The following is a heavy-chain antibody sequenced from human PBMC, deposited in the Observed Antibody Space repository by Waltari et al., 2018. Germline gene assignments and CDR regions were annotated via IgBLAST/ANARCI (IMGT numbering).Heavy chain of an antibody. V-gene: IGHV3-33*01. CDR3: ARELGWLQGGVYFRAMDI. D-gene: IGHD5-12*01. CDR2: IWYDGTNK. Sequence: QGQLVESGGGVVQPGGSLRLSCTASGFTLNKHGMPWVRQAPGRGLEWVAAIWYDGTNKNHANSGRGRIAISRDNSRNTLFLQMDNLRPEDTAVYYCARELGWLQGGVYFRAMDIWGQGTRVTVSS. J-gene: IGHJ6*02. CDR1: GFTLNKHG.